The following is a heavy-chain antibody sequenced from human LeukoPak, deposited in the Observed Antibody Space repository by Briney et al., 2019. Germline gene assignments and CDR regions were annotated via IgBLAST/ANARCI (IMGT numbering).Heavy chain of an antibody. CDR2: IKQDGSEK. D-gene: IGHD3-22*01. V-gene: IGHV3-7*01. Sequence: QPGGSLRLSCAASGFTFSSYWMSWVRQAPGKGLEWVANIKQDGSEKYYVDSVKGRFTISRDNAKNSLYLQMNSLRAEDTAVYYCATTLYYYDSSGYGGIGYWGQGTLVTVSS. CDR3: ATTLYYYDSSGYGGIGY. CDR1: GFTFSSYW. J-gene: IGHJ4*02.